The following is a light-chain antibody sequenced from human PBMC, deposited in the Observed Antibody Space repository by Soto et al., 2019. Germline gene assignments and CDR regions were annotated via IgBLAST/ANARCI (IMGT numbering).Light chain of an antibody. CDR3: QVWDSSRGV. J-gene: IGLJ2*01. V-gene: IGLV3-21*02. CDR2: DNS. Sequence: SYELTQPTSVSVAPGQTARIPCGGNNIGSKTAHWYQQKPGQAPVLVVYDNSDRPSGIPERFSGSNSGNTATLTISRVGAGDEADYYCQVWDSSRGVFGGGTKVTVL. CDR1: NIGSKT.